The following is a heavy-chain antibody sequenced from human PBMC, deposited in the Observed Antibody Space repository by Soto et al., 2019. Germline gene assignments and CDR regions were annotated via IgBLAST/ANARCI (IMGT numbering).Heavy chain of an antibody. CDR2: ISYDGSTK. J-gene: IGHJ4*02. Sequence: QVQLVESGGGVVQPGRSLRLSCAASGFTFSSYGMHWVRQAPGKGLEWVAVISYDGSTKYYADSVKGRFTISRDNSKNTLYLKMNSLRAEDTAVYYCAKELFLGAGGDGSSYFDYWGQGTLVTVSS. D-gene: IGHD4-17*01. V-gene: IGHV3-30*18. CDR3: AKELFLGAGGDGSSYFDY. CDR1: GFTFSSYG.